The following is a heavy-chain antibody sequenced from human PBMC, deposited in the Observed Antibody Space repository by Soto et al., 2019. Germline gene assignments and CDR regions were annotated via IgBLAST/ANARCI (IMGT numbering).Heavy chain of an antibody. CDR1: GFSLSTSGVG. CDR3: AHSLIAVAGTENDY. J-gene: IGHJ4*02. CDR2: IYWDDDK. V-gene: IGHV2-5*02. D-gene: IGHD6-19*01. Sequence: QITLKESGPTLVKPTQTLTLTCTFSGFSLSTSGVGVGWIRQPPGKALEWLALIYWDDDKRYSPSLKSRLTITKDTSKNQVVLTLTNMDPVDTATYYCAHSLIAVAGTENDYWGQGTLVTVSS.